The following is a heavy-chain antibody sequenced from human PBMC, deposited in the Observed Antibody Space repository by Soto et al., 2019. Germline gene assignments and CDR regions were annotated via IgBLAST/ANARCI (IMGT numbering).Heavy chain of an antibody. V-gene: IGHV4-59*01. CDR2: IYFIGST. Sequence: QVQLQGSGPGLVKPSETLSLTCTVSGVSISSYYWSWIRQPPGKGLEWIGYIYFIGSTNYNPSLKSRVTISVDTSKNPFSLKLSSVTAADTAVYFCAREFGDGYNYPYYYYGLDVWGQGTTVTVSS. D-gene: IGHD2-21*01. J-gene: IGHJ6*02. CDR3: AREFGDGYNYPYYYYGLDV. CDR1: GVSISSYY.